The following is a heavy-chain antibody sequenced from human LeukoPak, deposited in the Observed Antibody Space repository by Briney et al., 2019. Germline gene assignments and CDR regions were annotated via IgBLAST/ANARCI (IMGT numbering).Heavy chain of an antibody. V-gene: IGHV4-59*01. CDR3: ARLGSYAFDI. Sequence: SETLSLTCTVSAGSISSYYWSWIRQPPGKGLEWIGYIHYSGSTNQNPSLKSRVTISVDTSKNQFSLNLSSVTAADTAVYYCARLGSYAFDIWGQGTMVTVSS. J-gene: IGHJ3*02. CDR1: AGSISSYY. CDR2: IHYSGST.